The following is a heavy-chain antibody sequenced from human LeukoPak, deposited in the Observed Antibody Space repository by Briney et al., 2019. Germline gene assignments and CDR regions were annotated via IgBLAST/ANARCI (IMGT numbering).Heavy chain of an antibody. CDR3: ASLYYYDSSVGFDY. J-gene: IGHJ4*02. D-gene: IGHD3-22*01. V-gene: IGHV4-34*01. CDR2: INHSGST. Sequence: PSETLSLTCAVYGESFSGYYWSWIRQPPGKGLEWIGEINHSGSTNYNPSLKSRVTISVDTSKNQFSLKLSSVTAADTAVYYCASLYYYDSSVGFDYWGQGTLVAVSS. CDR1: GESFSGYY.